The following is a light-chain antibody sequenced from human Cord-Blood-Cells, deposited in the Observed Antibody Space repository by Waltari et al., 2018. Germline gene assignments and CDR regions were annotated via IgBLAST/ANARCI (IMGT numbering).Light chain of an antibody. J-gene: IGKJ1*01. CDR2: AAS. V-gene: IGKV1-39*01. Sequence: IQMTKSQSSLPASVADRLHITCRASQSISSHLNWYQQKPGKAPKLLIYAASSLQSGVPSRFSGSGSVTDFTLTISSLQPEDCATYYCQQSYSTPWTFGQGTKVEIK. CDR1: QSISSH. CDR3: QQSYSTPWT.